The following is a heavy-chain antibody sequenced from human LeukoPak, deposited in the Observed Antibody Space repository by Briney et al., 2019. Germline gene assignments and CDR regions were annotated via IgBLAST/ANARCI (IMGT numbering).Heavy chain of an antibody. J-gene: IGHJ3*02. CDR3: ARVGISRWAFDI. V-gene: IGHV1-69*04. Sequence: SVKVSCKASGGTFSSYAISWVRQAPGQGLEWMGRIIPILGIANYAQKFQGRVTITADKSTSTAYMELSSLRPEDTAVYYCARVGISRWAFDIWGQGTMVTVSS. CDR2: IIPILGIA. D-gene: IGHD3-3*01. CDR1: GGTFSSYA.